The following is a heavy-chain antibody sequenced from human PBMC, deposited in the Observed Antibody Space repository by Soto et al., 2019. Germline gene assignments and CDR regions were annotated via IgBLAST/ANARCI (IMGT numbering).Heavy chain of an antibody. Sequence: LGWSLRLSCAASGFSFGTYVMNWVRQAPGKGLEWVSGISGSGGRVYSADSVKGRFPISGAKSRNTLYPQMNSLRAEDTAIYYCAMTRLYDTGTNDYHRDVLDIWGQGTQVTVSS. CDR1: GFSFGTYV. CDR2: ISGSGGRV. D-gene: IGHD3-22*01. J-gene: IGHJ3*02. V-gene: IGHV3-23*01. CDR3: AMTRLYDTGTNDYHRDVLDI.